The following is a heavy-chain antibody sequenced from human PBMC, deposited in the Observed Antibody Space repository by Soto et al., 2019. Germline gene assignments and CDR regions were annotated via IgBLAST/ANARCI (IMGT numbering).Heavy chain of an antibody. CDR3: ARRVNQLLSGQYYYYYGMDV. Sequence: QLQLQESGPGLVKPSETLSLTCTVSGGSISSSSYYWGWIRQPPGKGLEWIGSIYYSGSTYYNPSLKSRVTISVDTSKNQFSLKLSSVTAADTAVYYCARRVNQLLSGQYYYYYGMDVWGQGTTVTVSS. CDR1: GGSISSSSYY. D-gene: IGHD2-2*01. CDR2: IYYSGST. J-gene: IGHJ6*02. V-gene: IGHV4-39*01.